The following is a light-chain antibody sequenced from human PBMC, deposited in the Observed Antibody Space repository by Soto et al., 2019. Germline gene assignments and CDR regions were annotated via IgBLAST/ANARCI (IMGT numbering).Light chain of an antibody. V-gene: IGKV1-5*03. Sequence: DIQMTQSPSTLSASVGDRVTITCRASQSISSWLAWYQQKPGKAPKLLIYKASSLESGVPSRFSGSGSGTDFTLTISSLEPDDFTAYYCQQYNSYPKFGQGTKVEIK. CDR3: QQYNSYPK. CDR1: QSISSW. CDR2: KAS. J-gene: IGKJ1*01.